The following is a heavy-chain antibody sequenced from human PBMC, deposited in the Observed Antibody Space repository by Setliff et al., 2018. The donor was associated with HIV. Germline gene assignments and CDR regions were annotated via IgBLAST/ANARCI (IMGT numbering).Heavy chain of an antibody. CDR2: INPRSGST. D-gene: IGHD6-19*01. J-gene: IGHJ4*02. CDR3: YLELSSLRSEDTAKYYCARNFGGSGWYYFDY. V-gene: IGHV1-46*01. CDR1: GYNFITYY. Sequence: ASVKVSCKASGYNFITYYIHWVRQAPGQGLEWMGLINPRSGSTNYAQKFQDRVTMTSDTSTRTVYMELSSLRSDDTSANIVYLELSSLRSEDTAKYYCARNFGGSGWYYFDYWGQGTLVTVS.